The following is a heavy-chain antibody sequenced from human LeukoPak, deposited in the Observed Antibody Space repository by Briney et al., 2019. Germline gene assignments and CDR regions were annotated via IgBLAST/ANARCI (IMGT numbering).Heavy chain of an antibody. CDR3: ARKNVITMVRGVMLSDAFDI. D-gene: IGHD3-10*01. V-gene: IGHV3-48*01. Sequence: PGGSLRLSCAASGFTFSSYSMNWVRQAPGKGLEWVPYISSSSSTIYYADSVKGRFTISRDNAKNSLYLQMNSLRAEDTAVYYCARKNVITMVRGVMLSDAFDIWGQGTMVTVSS. CDR2: ISSSSSTI. CDR1: GFTFSSYS. J-gene: IGHJ3*02.